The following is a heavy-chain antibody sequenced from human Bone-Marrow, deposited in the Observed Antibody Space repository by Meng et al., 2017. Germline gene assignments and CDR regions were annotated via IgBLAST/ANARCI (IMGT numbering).Heavy chain of an antibody. Sequence: GESLKISCAASGFTFSDYYMSWIRQAPGKGLEWVSYISSSGSTIYYADSVKGRFTISRDNSKNTLYLQMNSLRAEDTAVYYCARVIVYPKNDYFDYWGQGTLVTVSS. CDR3: ARVIVYPKNDYFDY. CDR2: ISSSGSTI. D-gene: IGHD2-15*01. CDR1: GFTFSDYY. V-gene: IGHV3-11*04. J-gene: IGHJ4*02.